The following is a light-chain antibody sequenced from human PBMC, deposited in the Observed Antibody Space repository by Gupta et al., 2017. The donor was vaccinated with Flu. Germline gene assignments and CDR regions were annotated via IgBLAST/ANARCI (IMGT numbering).Light chain of an antibody. J-gene: IGKJ4*01. CDR3: HQRSTWNL. CDR2: DAS. CDR1: QSVSSY. Sequence: EIVLTQSPATLSLSPGERATLSCRASQSVSSYLAWYQQKPGQAPRLLIYDASNRAAGITARFSGSGSGXDFTLTXSRREDEDCAVYYWHQRSTWNLFGXGTKVDIK. V-gene: IGKV3-11*01.